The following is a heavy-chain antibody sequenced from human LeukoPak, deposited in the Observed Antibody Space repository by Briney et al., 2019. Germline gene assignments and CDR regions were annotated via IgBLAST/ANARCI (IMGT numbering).Heavy chain of an antibody. Sequence: PGGSLRLSCAASGLAFSGYWMSWVRQAPGKGLEGVANIKRDGSDTYYVDSVKGRFTNSRDTAKNSLYLQLNSLRAEDTAVYYCARDANYYDSRGENYFNYWGQGTLVTVSS. CDR1: GLAFSGYW. D-gene: IGHD3-22*01. CDR3: ARDANYYDSRGENYFNY. CDR2: IKRDGSDT. V-gene: IGHV3-7*01. J-gene: IGHJ4*02.